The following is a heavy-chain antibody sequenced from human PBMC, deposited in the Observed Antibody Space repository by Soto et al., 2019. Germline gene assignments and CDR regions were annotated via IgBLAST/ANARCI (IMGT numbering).Heavy chain of an antibody. D-gene: IGHD2-2*01. V-gene: IGHV1-3*01. Sequence: ASVKVSCKASGYAFTSYAMHWVRQAPGQRLEWMGWINAGNGNTKYSQKFQGRVTITRDTSASTAYMELSSLRSEDTAVYYCARDIVVVPAPGYNWFDPWGQGTLVTVSS. CDR1: GYAFTSYA. J-gene: IGHJ5*02. CDR2: INAGNGNT. CDR3: ARDIVVVPAPGYNWFDP.